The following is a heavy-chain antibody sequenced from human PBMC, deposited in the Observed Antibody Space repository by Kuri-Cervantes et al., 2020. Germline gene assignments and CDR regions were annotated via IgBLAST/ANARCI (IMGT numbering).Heavy chain of an antibody. CDR2: IYYSGST. J-gene: IGHJ4*02. D-gene: IGHD6-13*01. CDR1: GGSISSYY. Sequence: SETLSLTCTVSGGSISSYYWSWIRQPPGKGLEWIGYIYYSGSTYYNPSLKSRVTISVDTSKNQFSLKLGSVTAADTAVYYCARVLKSSSRYYFDYWGQGTLVTVSS. V-gene: IGHV4-59*08. CDR3: ARVLKSSSRYYFDY.